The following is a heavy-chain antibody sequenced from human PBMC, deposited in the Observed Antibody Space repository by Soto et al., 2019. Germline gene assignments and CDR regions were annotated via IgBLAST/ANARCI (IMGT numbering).Heavy chain of an antibody. Sequence: QIALKESGPTLVKPTQTLTLTCTFSGFSLTTRGVGVGWIRQPPGKALEWLALICWDDDKRYSPSLKSRLTITKDTSRNQVVLTMTNMDPVDTATYYCAHRTDANSGLNNWGLGTLVTVSS. CDR1: GFSLTTRGVG. CDR3: AHRTDANSGLNN. J-gene: IGHJ4*02. V-gene: IGHV2-5*02. CDR2: ICWDDDK. D-gene: IGHD2-15*01.